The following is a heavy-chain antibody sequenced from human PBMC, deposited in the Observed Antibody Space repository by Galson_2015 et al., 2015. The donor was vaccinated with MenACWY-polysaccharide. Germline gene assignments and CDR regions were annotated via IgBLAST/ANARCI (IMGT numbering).Heavy chain of an antibody. CDR3: TRVIARKHTFVDS. CDR1: GYRFTSYD. D-gene: IGHD2-21*01. CDR2: MNPNSGNT. Sequence: SVKVSCKASGYRFTSYDINWVRQATGQGLEWMGWMNPNSGNTGYAQKFQGRVTMTSNSAIMTAYMELRMLRYDDTAVYYCTRVIARKHTFVDSWGQGTLVSVS. J-gene: IGHJ4*02. V-gene: IGHV1-8*01.